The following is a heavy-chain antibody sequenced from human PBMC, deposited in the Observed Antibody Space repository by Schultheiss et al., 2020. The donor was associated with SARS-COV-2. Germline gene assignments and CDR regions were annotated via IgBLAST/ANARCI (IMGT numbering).Heavy chain of an antibody. CDR3: AGAEGVVVPAATDY. CDR1: GFTFSNAW. CDR2: ISSSGSTI. V-gene: IGHV3-11*04. J-gene: IGHJ4*02. Sequence: GGSLRLSCAASGFTFSNAWMSWVRQAPGKGLEWVSYISSSGSTIYYADSVKGRFTISRDNSKNTLYLQMNSLRAEDTAVYYCAGAEGVVVPAATDYWGQGTLVTVSS. D-gene: IGHD2-2*01.